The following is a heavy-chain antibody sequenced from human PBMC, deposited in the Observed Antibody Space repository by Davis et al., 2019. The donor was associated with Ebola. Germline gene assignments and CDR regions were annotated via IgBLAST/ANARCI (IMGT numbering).Heavy chain of an antibody. CDR1: GFTFDDYS. D-gene: IGHD6-19*01. V-gene: IGHV3-53*05. J-gene: IGHJ4*02. CDR3: ATTQWLREFDN. Sequence: GESLKISCAVSGFTFDDYSMNWVRQAPGKGLEWVSVIYDQTTAYADSVRGRFIISRDKSNNTLYLDMNSLRVDDTAVYYCATTQWLREFDNWGQGTLVTVSS. CDR2: IYDQTT.